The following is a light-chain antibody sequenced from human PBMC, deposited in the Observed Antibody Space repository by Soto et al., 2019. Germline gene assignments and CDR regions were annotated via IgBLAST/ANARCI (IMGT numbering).Light chain of an antibody. Sequence: DIQMTQSPSSLSASVGDRVSISCQASQDIGNYLNWYQQKPGKAPKLLIYDASNLETGVPTRFSGSRSGTDFTLTIRRLQPEDIATYYCQQYDDLPFTFGGGTKVEIK. CDR1: QDIGNY. J-gene: IGKJ4*01. V-gene: IGKV1-33*01. CDR3: QQYDDLPFT. CDR2: DAS.